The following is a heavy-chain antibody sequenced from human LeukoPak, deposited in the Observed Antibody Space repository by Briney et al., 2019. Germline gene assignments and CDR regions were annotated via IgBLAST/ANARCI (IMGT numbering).Heavy chain of an antibody. V-gene: IGHV1-8*03. CDR1: GYTFTSYD. CDR2: MNPNSGNT. Sequence: GASVKVSCKASGYTFTSYDINWVRQATGHGLEWMGWMNPNSGNTGYAQKFQGRVTITRNTSISTAYMELSSLRSEDTAVYYCARDSNYERVSYYYMDVWGKGTTVTVSS. CDR3: ARDSNYERVSYYYMDV. J-gene: IGHJ6*03. D-gene: IGHD4-11*01.